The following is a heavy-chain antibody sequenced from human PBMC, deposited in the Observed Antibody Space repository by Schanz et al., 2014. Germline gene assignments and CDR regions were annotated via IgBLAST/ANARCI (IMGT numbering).Heavy chain of an antibody. CDR1: GFTFRNNW. Sequence: EVQLVESGGGLVQPGGSLRLSCAASGFTFRNNWMHWFRQGPGKGLSWVSAISGSVSSTYYADSVKGRFIISRDNSKNTLYLQMNSLRAEDAAVYYCVREGSSSPDCCYYNGMDVWGQGTTVTVSS. CDR3: VREGSSSPDCCYYNGMDV. CDR2: ISGSVSST. V-gene: IGHV3-23*04. J-gene: IGHJ6*02. D-gene: IGHD6-6*01.